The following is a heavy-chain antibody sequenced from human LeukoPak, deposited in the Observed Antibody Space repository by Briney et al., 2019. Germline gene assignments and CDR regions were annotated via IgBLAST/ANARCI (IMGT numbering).Heavy chain of an antibody. V-gene: IGHV3-23*01. CDR1: EFTFSNYA. CDR3: AIPTPGARSSSSRTDY. D-gene: IGHD1-14*01. CDR2: ITSSGSST. J-gene: IGHJ4*02. Sequence: HPGGSLRLSCAASEFTFSNYAMSWVRQAPGKGLEWVSSITSSGSSTHYADSVRGRFTISRDNSKNTLYLQMNSLRAEDTAVYYCAIPTPGARSSSSRTDYWGQGTLVTVSS.